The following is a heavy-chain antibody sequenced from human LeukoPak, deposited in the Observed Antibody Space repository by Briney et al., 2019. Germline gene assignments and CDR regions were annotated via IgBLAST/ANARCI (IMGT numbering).Heavy chain of an antibody. D-gene: IGHD2-2*01. CDR1: GFTFSSYS. CDR2: ISGSGGTT. J-gene: IGHJ4*02. V-gene: IGHV3-23*01. CDR3: AKRAPDCTSTSCYFVSFDY. Sequence: GGSLRLSCAAPGFTFSSYSMSWVRQAPGKGLEWVSAISGSGGTTHYADSVKGRFTISRDNSKNTLYLQMNTLRAEDTAVYYCAKRAPDCTSTSCYFVSFDYWGQGTLVTVSS.